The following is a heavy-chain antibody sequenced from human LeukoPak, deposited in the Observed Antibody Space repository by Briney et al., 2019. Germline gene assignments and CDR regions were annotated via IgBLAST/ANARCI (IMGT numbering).Heavy chain of an antibody. J-gene: IGHJ4*02. CDR3: ARRTAAGLYDY. CDR1: GFTFSNYN. D-gene: IGHD6-13*01. CDR2: ITSSSSAI. Sequence: GGSLRLSCAASGFTFSNYNLNWVRQAPGKGLEWLSYITSSSSAIYYADSVKGRFTISRDNAKNSLYLQMNSLRAEDTAVYYCARRTAAGLYDYWGQGTLVTVSS. V-gene: IGHV3-48*04.